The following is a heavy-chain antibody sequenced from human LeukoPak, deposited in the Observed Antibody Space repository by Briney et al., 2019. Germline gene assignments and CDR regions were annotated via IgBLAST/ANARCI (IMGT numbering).Heavy chain of an antibody. CDR2: ISAYNGNT. V-gene: IGHV1-18*01. CDR3: ARSFMITLHRVPADFDI. Sequence: GASVKVSCKASGYTFTSYGISWVRQAPGQGLEWMGWISAYNGNTNYAQKLQGRVTMTTDTSTSTAYMELRSLRSDDTAVYYCARSFMITLHRVPADFDIWGQGTMVTVSS. D-gene: IGHD3-16*01. CDR1: GYTFTSYG. J-gene: IGHJ3*02.